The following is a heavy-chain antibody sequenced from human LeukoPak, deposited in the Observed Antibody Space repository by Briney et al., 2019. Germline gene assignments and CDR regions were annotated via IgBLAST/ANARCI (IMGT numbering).Heavy chain of an antibody. V-gene: IGHV3-30-3*01. J-gene: IGHJ4*02. Sequence: PGGSLRLSCAASGFTFSSYAMHWVRQAPGKGLEWVAVISYDGSNKYYADSVKGRFTISRDNAKNSLYLQMNSLRAEDTAVYYCATKLQRKGFDYWGQGTLVTVSS. CDR3: ATKLQRKGFDY. D-gene: IGHD3-10*01. CDR1: GFTFSSYA. CDR2: ISYDGSNK.